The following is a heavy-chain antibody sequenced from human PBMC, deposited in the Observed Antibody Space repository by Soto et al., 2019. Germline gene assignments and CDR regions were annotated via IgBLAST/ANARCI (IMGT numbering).Heavy chain of an antibody. Sequence: PGGSPRLSCAVSGFTIRSHRIHWVRQAPGKGLEWAAAISYDGRNTYYADSVQGRFAISRDNSKNTMYLQMNSLRVEDTAVYYCARAKWHDGSGRVREFDYWGQGALVT. CDR3: ARAKWHDGSGRVREFDY. D-gene: IGHD3-10*01. J-gene: IGHJ4*02. V-gene: IGHV3-33*08. CDR1: GFTIRSHR. CDR2: ISYDGRNT.